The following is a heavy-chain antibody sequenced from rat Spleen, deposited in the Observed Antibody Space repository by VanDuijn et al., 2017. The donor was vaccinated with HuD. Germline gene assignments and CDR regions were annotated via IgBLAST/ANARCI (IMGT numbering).Heavy chain of an antibody. J-gene: IGHJ3*01. Sequence: EVQLVESGGGLVQPGRSLKLSCAASAFTFSNYCMTWVRQTPTRSLDWVASICAGGGDTNYRDSVKGRFTLSRDYATSTLYLQMNSLRSEDTATYYCTREIIRGTRDWFADWGQGTLVTVSS. CDR1: AFTFSNYC. D-gene: IGHD4-3*01. CDR3: TREIIRGTRDWFAD. CDR2: ICAGGGDT. V-gene: IGHV5-25*01.